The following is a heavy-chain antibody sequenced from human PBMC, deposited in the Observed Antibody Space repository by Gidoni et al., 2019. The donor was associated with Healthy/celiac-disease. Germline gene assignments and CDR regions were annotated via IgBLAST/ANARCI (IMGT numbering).Heavy chain of an antibody. Sequence: QAQLQESGPGLVKPSETPSLTCTVSGYPISSGYYWGWIRQPPGKGLEWIGRIYPSGSTYYNPSLKSRVTISVDTSKNQFSLKLSSVTAADTAVYYCARAYFNTKLRYFDWYFDYWGQGTLVTVSS. D-gene: IGHD3-9*01. CDR2: IYPSGST. J-gene: IGHJ4*02. V-gene: IGHV4-38-2*02. CDR1: GYPISSGYY. CDR3: ARAYFNTKLRYFDWYFDY.